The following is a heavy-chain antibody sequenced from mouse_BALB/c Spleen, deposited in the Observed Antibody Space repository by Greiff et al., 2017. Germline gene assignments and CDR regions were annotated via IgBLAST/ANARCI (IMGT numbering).Heavy chain of an antibody. CDR2: IDTSDSYT. V-gene: IGHV1-69*01. CDR3: ARGWDGAMDY. Sequence: VQLQQPGAELVMPGASVKMSCKASGYTFTDYWMHWVKQRPGQGLEWIGAIDTSDSYTSYNQKFKGKATLTVDESSSTAYMQLSSLTSEDSAVYYCARGWDGAMDYWGQGTSVTVSS. J-gene: IGHJ4*01. D-gene: IGHD4-1*01. CDR1: GYTFTDYW.